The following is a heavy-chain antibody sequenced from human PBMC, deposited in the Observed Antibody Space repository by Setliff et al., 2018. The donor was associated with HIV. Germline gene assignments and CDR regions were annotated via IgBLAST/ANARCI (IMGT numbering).Heavy chain of an antibody. CDR3: ARSGWTNYVVSPPSAMDV. Sequence: ASVKVSCKASGYIFTRSGFNWVRQAPGQGLEWIGWISAYNGNTYSAQKVQGRVTMTTDSSTSTAYMELRSLRSDDTAMYYCARSGWTNYVVSPPSAMDVWGQGTTVTVSS. J-gene: IGHJ6*02. V-gene: IGHV1-18*01. CDR2: ISAYNGNT. CDR1: GYIFTRSG. D-gene: IGHD3-16*01.